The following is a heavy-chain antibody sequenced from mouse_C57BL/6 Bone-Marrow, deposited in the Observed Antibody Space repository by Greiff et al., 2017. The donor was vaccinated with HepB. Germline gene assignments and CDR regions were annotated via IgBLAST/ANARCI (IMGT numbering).Heavy chain of an antibody. CDR2: IHPNSGST. D-gene: IGHD2-3*01. CDR3: ARDGYYYAMDY. Sequence: VQLQQPGAELVKPGASVKLSCKASGYTFPSYWMHWVKQRPGQGLEWIGMIHPNSGSTNYNEKFKSKATLTVDKSSSTAYMQLSSLTSEDSAVYYCARDGYYYAMDYWGQGTSVTVSS. CDR1: GYTFPSYW. J-gene: IGHJ4*01. V-gene: IGHV1-64*01.